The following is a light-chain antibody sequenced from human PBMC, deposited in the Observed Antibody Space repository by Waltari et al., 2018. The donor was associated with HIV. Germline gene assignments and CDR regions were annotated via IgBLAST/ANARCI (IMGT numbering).Light chain of an antibody. J-gene: IGKJ1*01. CDR3: QQDGSSPPWT. CDR1: QSVSNSY. Sequence: EIVLTQSPGTLSLSPGERATLSCRASQSVSNSYLAWYQQKGGQAPRLLIYGSSDRATGIPDRFSGSGSGTDFTLTISRLEPEDFAVYYCQQDGSSPPWTFGQGTKVEIK. V-gene: IGKV3-20*01. CDR2: GSS.